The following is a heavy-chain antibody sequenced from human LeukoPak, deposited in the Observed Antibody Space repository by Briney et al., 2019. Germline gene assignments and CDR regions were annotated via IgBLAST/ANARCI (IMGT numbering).Heavy chain of an antibody. CDR2: IYYSGST. D-gene: IGHD3-10*01. CDR1: GGSISSYY. Sequence: SETLSLTCTVSGGSISSYYWSWIRQPPGKGLEWIGYIYYSGSTNYNPSLKSRVTISVDTSKNQFSLKLSSVTAADTAVYYCAREATGSGSRRFDYWGQGTLVTVSS. CDR3: AREATGSGSRRFDY. V-gene: IGHV4-59*12. J-gene: IGHJ4*02.